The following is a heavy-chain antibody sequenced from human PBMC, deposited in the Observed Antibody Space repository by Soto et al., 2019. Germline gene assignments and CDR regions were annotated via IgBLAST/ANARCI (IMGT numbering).Heavy chain of an antibody. V-gene: IGHV4-31*03. D-gene: IGHD6-13*01. CDR1: GGSISSGGYY. Sequence: LSLTCTVSGGSISSGGYYWSWIRQHPGKGLEWIGYIYYSGSTYYNPSLKSRVTISVDTSKNQFSLKLSSVTAADTAVYYCATDPAVSTIAAAGTDYYYGMDVWGQGTTVTVSS. CDR2: IYYSGST. J-gene: IGHJ6*02. CDR3: ATDPAVSTIAAAGTDYYYGMDV.